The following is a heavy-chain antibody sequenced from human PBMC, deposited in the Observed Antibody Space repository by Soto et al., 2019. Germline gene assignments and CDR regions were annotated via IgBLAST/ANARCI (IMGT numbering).Heavy chain of an antibody. V-gene: IGHV3-33*01. CDR3: ARGGSSGWYHGAFDI. D-gene: IGHD6-19*01. J-gene: IGHJ3*02. CDR2: IWYDGSNK. Sequence: QVQLVESGGGVVQPGRSLRLSCAASGFTFSSYGMHWVRQAPGKGLEWVAVIWYDGSNKYYADSVKGRFTISRDNSKNPLYRQMNSLRAEDTAVYYCARGGSSGWYHGAFDIWGQGTMVTVSS. CDR1: GFTFSSYG.